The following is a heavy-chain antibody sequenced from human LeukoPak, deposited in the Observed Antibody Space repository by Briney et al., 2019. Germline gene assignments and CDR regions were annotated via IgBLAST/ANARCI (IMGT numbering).Heavy chain of an antibody. CDR1: GFTFSSYA. V-gene: IGHV3-9*01. CDR3: AKLALYGDFDY. J-gene: IGHJ4*02. Sequence: SGGSLRLSCAASGFTFSSYAMHWVRQAPGKGLEWVSGISWNSGSIGYADSVKGRFTISRDNAKNSLYLQMNSLRAEDTALYYCAKLALYGDFDYWGQGTLVTVSS. CDR2: ISWNSGSI. D-gene: IGHD4-17*01.